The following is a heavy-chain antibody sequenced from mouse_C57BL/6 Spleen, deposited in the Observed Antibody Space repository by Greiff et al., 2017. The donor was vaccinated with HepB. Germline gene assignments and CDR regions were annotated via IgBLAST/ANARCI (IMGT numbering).Heavy chain of an antibody. D-gene: IGHD3-2*02. J-gene: IGHJ3*01. CDR2: IYPGNSDT. V-gene: IGHV1-5*01. Sequence: VQLKQSGTVLARPGASVKMSCKTSGYTFTSYWMHWVKQRPGQGLEWIGAIYPGNSDTSYNQKFKGKAKLTAVTSASTAYMELSSLTNEDSAVYYCTRESDSSGYVTWFAYWGQGTLVTVSA. CDR3: TRESDSSGYVTWFAY. CDR1: GYTFTSYW.